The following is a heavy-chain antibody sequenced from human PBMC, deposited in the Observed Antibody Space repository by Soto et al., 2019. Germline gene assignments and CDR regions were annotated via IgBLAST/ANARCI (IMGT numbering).Heavy chain of an antibody. CDR3: AAGAIFGVVPLDY. J-gene: IGHJ4*02. CDR2: IYYSGST. D-gene: IGHD3-3*01. V-gene: IGHV4-30-2*01. Sequence: QLQLQESGSGLVKPSQTLSLTCAVSGGSISSGGYSWSWIRQPPGKGLEWIGYIYYSGSTYYNPSLKSRVTISVTRSKNQCSRKLSSVTAADTAVYYCAAGAIFGVVPLDYWGQGTLVTVS. CDR1: GGSISSGGYS.